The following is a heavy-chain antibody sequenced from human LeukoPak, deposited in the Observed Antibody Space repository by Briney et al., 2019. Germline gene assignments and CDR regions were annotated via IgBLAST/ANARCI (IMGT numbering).Heavy chain of an antibody. CDR1: GFTFSDYY. CDR2: ISSSGSTI. V-gene: IGHV3-11*01. J-gene: IGHJ4*02. Sequence: GGSLRLSCAASGFTFSDYYMSLLRQVAGKGLEWVSYISSSGSTIYYADSVKGRFTISRDNAKNSLYLQMNSLRAEDTAVYYCARRNSYGYRYWGQGTLVTVSS. CDR3: ARRNSYGYRY. D-gene: IGHD5-18*01.